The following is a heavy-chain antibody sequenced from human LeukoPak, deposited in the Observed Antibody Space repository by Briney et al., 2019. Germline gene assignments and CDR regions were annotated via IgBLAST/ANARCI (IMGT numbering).Heavy chain of an antibody. CDR3: AGNPGGWFDP. V-gene: IGHV4-34*01. Sequence: PSETLSLTCAVYGGSFSGYYWSWIRQPPGKGLEWIGEINHSGSTNYNPSLKSRVTISVDTSKNQFSLKLSSVTAADTAVYYCAGNPGGWFDPWGQGTLVTVSS. D-gene: IGHD1-14*01. J-gene: IGHJ5*02. CDR1: GGSFSGYY. CDR2: INHSGST.